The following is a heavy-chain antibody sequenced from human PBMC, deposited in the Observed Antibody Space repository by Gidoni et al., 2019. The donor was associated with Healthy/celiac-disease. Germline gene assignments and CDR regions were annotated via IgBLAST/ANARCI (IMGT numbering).Heavy chain of an antibody. D-gene: IGHD5-18*01. CDR3: ARAAKAMVLFGDI. J-gene: IGHJ3*02. CDR1: GFTFSSYE. V-gene: IGHV3-48*03. CDR2: ISSSGSTI. Sequence: EVQLVESGGGLVQPGGSLRLSCAASGFTFSSYEMNWVRQAPGKGLEWVSYISSSGSTIYYADSVKGRFTISRDNAKNSLYLQMNSLRAEDTAVYYCARAAKAMVLFGDIWGQGTMVTVSS.